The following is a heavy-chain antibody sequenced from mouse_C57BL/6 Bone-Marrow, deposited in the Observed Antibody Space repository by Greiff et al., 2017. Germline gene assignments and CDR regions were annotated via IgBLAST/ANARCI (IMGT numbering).Heavy chain of an antibody. D-gene: IGHD1-1*01. CDR2: IWTGGST. CDR3: ARRITRGYSDY. V-gene: IGHV2-2*01. CDR1: GFSLTSYG. J-gene: IGHJ2*01. Sequence: VHLVESGPGLVQPSQSLSITCTVSGFSLTSYGVHWVRQSPGKGLEWLGVIWTGGSTDYNAAFISSLSISKDNSKSQIFFKMNSLQADDTAIYYCARRITRGYSDYWGQGTTLTVSS.